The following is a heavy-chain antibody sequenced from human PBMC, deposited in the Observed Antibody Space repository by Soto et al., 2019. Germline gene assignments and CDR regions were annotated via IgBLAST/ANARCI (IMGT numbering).Heavy chain of an antibody. D-gene: IGHD5-18*01. V-gene: IGHV1-8*01. CDR2: MNPNSGNT. Sequence: ASVKVSCKASGYTFTSYDINWVRQATGQGLEWMGWMNPNSGNTGYAQKFQGRVTMTRNTSISTAYMELSSLRSEDTAVYYCAREDSYGPKGYYYYYGMDVWGQGTTVTVSS. J-gene: IGHJ6*02. CDR1: GYTFTSYD. CDR3: AREDSYGPKGYYYYYGMDV.